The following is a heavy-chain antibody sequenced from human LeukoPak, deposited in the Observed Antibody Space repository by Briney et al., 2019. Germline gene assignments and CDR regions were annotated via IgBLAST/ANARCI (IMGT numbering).Heavy chain of an antibody. CDR1: GFTFSSYA. J-gene: IGHJ4*02. Sequence: PGGSLRLSCAASGFTFSSYAMHWVRQAPGKGLEWVAVISYDGSNKYYADSVKGRFTISRDNSKNTLYLQMNRLRAEDTAVYYCARDSSDYDSSGYYSYFDYWGQGTLVTVSS. V-gene: IGHV3-30*01. CDR3: ARDSSDYDSSGYYSYFDY. D-gene: IGHD3-22*01. CDR2: ISYDGSNK.